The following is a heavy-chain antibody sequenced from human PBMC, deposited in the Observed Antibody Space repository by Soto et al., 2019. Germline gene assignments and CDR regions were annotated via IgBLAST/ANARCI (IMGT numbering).Heavy chain of an antibody. CDR3: AKALKPPVYCSGGSCYPACGMDV. V-gene: IGHV3-30*18. CDR1: GFTFSSYG. Sequence: QVQLVESGGGLVQPGRSLRLSCAASGFTFSSYGMHWVRQAPGKGLEWVAVISYDGSNKYYADSVKGRVTISRDNSKNTLYIQRTSLSADDTAVYYCAKALKPPVYCSGGSCYPACGMDVWGQGTTVPVSS. D-gene: IGHD2-15*01. J-gene: IGHJ6*02. CDR2: ISYDGSNK.